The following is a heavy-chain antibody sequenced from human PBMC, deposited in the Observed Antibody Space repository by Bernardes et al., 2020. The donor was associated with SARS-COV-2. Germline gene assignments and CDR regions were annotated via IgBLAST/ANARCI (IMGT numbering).Heavy chain of an antibody. CDR1: GFTFSEYP. CDR3: VKERPGGDY. J-gene: IGHJ4*02. V-gene: IGHV3-64D*06. CDR2: ISDNGGST. Sequence: GGSLRLSCLGSGFTFSEYPMHWVRQTPGKGLEYVSRISDNGGSTHYGDSVKGRFTISGDNSKNTMYLQMNSLRIEGTAVYYCVKERPGGDYWGQGILVTVSS.